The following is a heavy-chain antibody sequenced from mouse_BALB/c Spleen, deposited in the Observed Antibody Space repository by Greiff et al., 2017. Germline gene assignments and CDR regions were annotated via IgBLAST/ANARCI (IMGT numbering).Heavy chain of an antibody. CDR3: ARERITTVVLDY. J-gene: IGHJ2*01. Sequence: EVQRVESGGGLVQPGGSLRLSCATSGFTFTDYYMSWVRQPPGKALEWLGFIRNKANGYTTEYSASVKGRFTISRDNSQSILYLQMNTLRAEDSATYYCARERITTVVLDYWGQGTTLTVSS. CDR1: GFTFTDYY. V-gene: IGHV7-3*02. D-gene: IGHD1-1*01. CDR2: IRNKANGYTT.